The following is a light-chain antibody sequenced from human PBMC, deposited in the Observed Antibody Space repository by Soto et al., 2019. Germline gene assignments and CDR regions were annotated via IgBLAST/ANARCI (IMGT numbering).Light chain of an antibody. Sequence: QSVLTRPASISGYPGQSITISCTGTSSDVGSYNLVSWYQHHPGEAPKLIIYDANKRPSGISNRFSGSKSGNTASLTISGLQAEDEADYYCCSYAGSTTFYVFGIGTKVTVL. CDR3: CSYAGSTTFYV. CDR2: DAN. V-gene: IGLV2-23*01. CDR1: SSDVGSYNL. J-gene: IGLJ1*01.